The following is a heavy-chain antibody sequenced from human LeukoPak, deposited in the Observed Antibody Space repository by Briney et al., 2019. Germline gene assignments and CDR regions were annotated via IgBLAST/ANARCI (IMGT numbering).Heavy chain of an antibody. CDR2: ISWNSGSI. Sequence: GGSLRLSCAASGFTFDDYAMHWVRQAPGKGLEWVSGISWNSGSIGYADSVKGRFTISRDNAKNSLYLQMNSLRAEDTALYYCAKSTSHSSSWYDYWGQGALVTVSS. V-gene: IGHV3-9*01. CDR1: GFTFDDYA. CDR3: AKSTSHSSSWYDY. J-gene: IGHJ4*02. D-gene: IGHD6-13*01.